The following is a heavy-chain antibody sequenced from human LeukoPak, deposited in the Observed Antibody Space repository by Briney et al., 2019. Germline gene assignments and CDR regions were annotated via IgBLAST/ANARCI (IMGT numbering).Heavy chain of an antibody. D-gene: IGHD3-10*01. CDR1: GFTFSRHW. CDR2: IKQDGSEK. Sequence: GGSLRLSCAASGFTFSRHWMSWVRQAPGKGLEWLANIKQDGSEKYYVDSVEGRFTISRDNAENSLYLQMNSLRAEDTAVYYCARSYYGSGTSYGMDVWGQGTTVTVSS. V-gene: IGHV3-7*01. J-gene: IGHJ6*02. CDR3: ARSYYGSGTSYGMDV.